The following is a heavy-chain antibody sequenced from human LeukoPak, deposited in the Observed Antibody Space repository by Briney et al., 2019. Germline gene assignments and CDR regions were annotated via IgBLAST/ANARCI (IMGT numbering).Heavy chain of an antibody. CDR1: GYSISSGYF. CDR2: TYQSETA. Sequence: PSETLSLTCTVSGYSISSGYFWGWMRQPPGKGLEWIGSTYQSETAHYNPSLKSRVTISVDTSKNQFSLKLRSVMAADTAVYYCARDLYVHIAALDYWGQGTLVTVSS. V-gene: IGHV4-38-2*02. D-gene: IGHD6-13*01. J-gene: IGHJ4*02. CDR3: ARDLYVHIAALDY.